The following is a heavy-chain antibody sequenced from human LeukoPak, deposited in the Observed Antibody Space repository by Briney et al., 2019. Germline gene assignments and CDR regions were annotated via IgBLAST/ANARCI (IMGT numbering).Heavy chain of an antibody. CDR2: IYTSGST. D-gene: IGHD2-21*02. J-gene: IGHJ6*03. V-gene: IGHV4-4*07. CDR1: GGSISSYY. Sequence: ASETLSLTCTVSGGSISSYYWSWIRQPAGKGLEWIGRIYTSGSTNYNPSLKSRVTMSVDTSKNQFSLKLSSVTAADTAVYYCARDLAYCGGDCYSHYYYYYYLDVWGKGTTVTISS. CDR3: ARDLAYCGGDCYSHYYYYYYLDV.